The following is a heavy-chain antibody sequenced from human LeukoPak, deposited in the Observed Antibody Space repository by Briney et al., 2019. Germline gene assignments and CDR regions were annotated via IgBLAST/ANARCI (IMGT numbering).Heavy chain of an antibody. V-gene: IGHV1-69*04. Sequence: GASVKVSCKASGGTFSSYAISWVRQAPGQGLEWMGRIIPILGIANYAQKFQGRVTITADKSTSTAYMELSSLRSEDTAVYYCARELTTVTTNYYYYYGMDVWGQGTTVTVS. CDR1: GGTFSSYA. CDR2: IIPILGIA. J-gene: IGHJ6*02. D-gene: IGHD4-4*01. CDR3: ARELTTVTTNYYYYYGMDV.